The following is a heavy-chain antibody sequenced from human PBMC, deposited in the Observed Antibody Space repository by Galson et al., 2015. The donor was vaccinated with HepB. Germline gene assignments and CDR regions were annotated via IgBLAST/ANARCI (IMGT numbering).Heavy chain of an antibody. V-gene: IGHV3-23*01. Sequence: SLRLSCAASGFTFSSYAMSWVRQAPGKGLEWVSAISGSGGSTYYADSVKGRFTISRDNSKNTLYLQMNSLRAEDTAVYYCAKPPAVAGSFQTTRSKYSGSYLGGGYFDYWGQGTLVTVSS. J-gene: IGHJ4*02. D-gene: IGHD1-26*01. CDR3: AKPPAVAGSFQTTRSKYSGSYLGGGYFDY. CDR2: ISGSGGST. CDR1: GFTFSSYA.